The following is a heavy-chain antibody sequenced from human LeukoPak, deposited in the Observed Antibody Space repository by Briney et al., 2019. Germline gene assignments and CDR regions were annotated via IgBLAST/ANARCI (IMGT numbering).Heavy chain of an antibody. D-gene: IGHD3-22*01. CDR3: ARGEDTYYYDSSGYYIGY. J-gene: IGHJ4*02. CDR2: IIPILGIA. CDR1: GGTFSSYA. Sequence: SVKVSCKASGGTFSSYAISWVRQAPGQGLEWMGRIIPILGIANYAQKFQGRVTITADKSTSTAYMELSSPRSEDTAVYYCARGEDTYYYDSSGYYIGYWGQGTLVTVSS. V-gene: IGHV1-69*04.